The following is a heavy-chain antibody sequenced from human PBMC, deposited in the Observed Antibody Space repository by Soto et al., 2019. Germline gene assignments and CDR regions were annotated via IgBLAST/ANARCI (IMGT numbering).Heavy chain of an antibody. CDR1: GFTFSSYA. Sequence: EVQVLESGGGLAQPGGSLRLSCAASGFTFSSYAMSWVRQAPGKGLEWVSAISGSGGSTNYADSVKGRFTISRDNSKNTLYLQMHSLRAEDTAVYYCAKDWYFGSTIFGLMFDYWGQGTLVTVSS. V-gene: IGHV3-23*01. CDR3: AKDWYFGSTIFGLMFDY. D-gene: IGHD3-3*01. J-gene: IGHJ4*02. CDR2: ISGSGGST.